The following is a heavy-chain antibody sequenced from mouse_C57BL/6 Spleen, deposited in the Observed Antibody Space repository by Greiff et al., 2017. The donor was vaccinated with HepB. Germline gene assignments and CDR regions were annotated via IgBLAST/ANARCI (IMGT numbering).Heavy chain of an antibody. V-gene: IGHV1-61*01. CDR3: ARGRGYDYDPFDY. CDR2: IYPSDSET. J-gene: IGHJ2*01. CDR1: GYTFTSYW. Sequence: VQLQQPGAELVRPGSSVKLSCKASGYTFTSYWMDWVKQRPGQGLEWIGNIYPSDSETHYNQKFKDKATLTVDKSSSTAYMQLSSLTSEDSAVYYCARGRGYDYDPFDYWGQGTTLTVSS. D-gene: IGHD2-4*01.